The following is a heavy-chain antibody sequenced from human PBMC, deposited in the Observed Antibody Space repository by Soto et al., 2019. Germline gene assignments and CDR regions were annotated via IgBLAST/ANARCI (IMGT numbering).Heavy chain of an antibody. CDR1: GFTFSSCA. V-gene: IGHV3-30-3*01. CDR2: ISYDGSNK. D-gene: IGHD3-3*01. Sequence: QVPLVESGGGVVQPGRSLRLSCAASGFTFSSCAMHWVRQAPGKGLEWVALISYDGSNKYYADSVKGRFTISRDNSKNTLYLQMNSLRAEDTAVYYCARDKRDLRFLEWSYYFDYRGQGTLVTVSS. J-gene: IGHJ4*02. CDR3: ARDKRDLRFLEWSYYFDY.